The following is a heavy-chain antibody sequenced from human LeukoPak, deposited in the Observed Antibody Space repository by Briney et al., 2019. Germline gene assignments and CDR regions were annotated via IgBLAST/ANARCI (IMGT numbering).Heavy chain of an antibody. CDR3: ARAPLLYFDFWSGYRYMGGFDY. CDR2: INHSGTS. D-gene: IGHD3-3*01. V-gene: IGHV4-34*01. Sequence: KTSETLSLTCAVYGGSFSGYYWSWIRQPPGKGLEWIGEINHSGTSNYSPSLKSRVTVSVDTSKNQFSLKLRSVTAADTAVYYCARAPLLYFDFWSGYRYMGGFDYWGQGIPVTVSS. CDR1: GGSFSGYY. J-gene: IGHJ4*02.